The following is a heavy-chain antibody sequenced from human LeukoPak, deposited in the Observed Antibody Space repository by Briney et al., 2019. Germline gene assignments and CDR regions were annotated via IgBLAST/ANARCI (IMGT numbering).Heavy chain of an antibody. CDR1: GCSISSGDYY. Sequence: SETLSLTCTVSGCSISSGDYYWSWIRQPPGKGLKWVGYIYYSGSTYYNPSLKSRVTISVDTSNNQFSLKLSSVTAADTAVYYCAREATYSGYANYGMDVWGQGTTVTVSS. D-gene: IGHD5-12*01. CDR2: IYYSGST. CDR3: AREATYSGYANYGMDV. J-gene: IGHJ6*02. V-gene: IGHV4-30-4*01.